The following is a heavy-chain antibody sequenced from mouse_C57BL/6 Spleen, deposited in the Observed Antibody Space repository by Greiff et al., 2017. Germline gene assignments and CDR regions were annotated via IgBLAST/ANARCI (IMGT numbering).Heavy chain of an antibody. Sequence: VQLQEPGAELAKPGASVKLSCKASGYTFTSYWMHWVKPRPGQGLEWIGYINPSSGYTKYNQKFKDKATLTADKSSSTAYMQLSSLTYEDSAVYYCASPWEAMDYWGQGTSVTVSS. CDR1: GYTFTSYW. V-gene: IGHV1-7*01. CDR3: ASPWEAMDY. D-gene: IGHD4-1*01. J-gene: IGHJ4*01. CDR2: INPSSGYT.